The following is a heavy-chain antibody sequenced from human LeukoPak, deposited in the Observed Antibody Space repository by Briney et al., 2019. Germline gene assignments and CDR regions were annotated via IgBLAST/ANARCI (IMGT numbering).Heavy chain of an antibody. CDR2: INPNSGGT. D-gene: IGHD1-26*01. V-gene: IGHV1-2*02. Sequence: ASVKLSCKASGYTFTGYYLHWVRQAPGQGLEWMGWINPNSGGTNYAQKFQGRVTMTRDTSIRTAYMELSRVRSDDTAVYYCARDGAVVGAYYYYYYMDVWGKGTTVTVSS. CDR3: ARDGAVVGAYYYYYYMDV. CDR1: GYTFTGYY. J-gene: IGHJ6*03.